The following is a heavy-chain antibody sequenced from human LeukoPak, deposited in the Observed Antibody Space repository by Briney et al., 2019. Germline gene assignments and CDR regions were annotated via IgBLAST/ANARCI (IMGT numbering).Heavy chain of an antibody. D-gene: IGHD1-14*01. Sequence: PSETLSLTCTVSGGSISSYYWSWIRQPPGKGLEWIGYIYYSGSTYYNPSLKSRVTISVDTSKNQFSLKLSSVTAADTAVYYCARRSPNHLWALFDYWGQGTLVTVSS. J-gene: IGHJ4*02. V-gene: IGHV4-59*08. CDR1: GGSISSYY. CDR3: ARRSPNHLWALFDY. CDR2: IYYSGST.